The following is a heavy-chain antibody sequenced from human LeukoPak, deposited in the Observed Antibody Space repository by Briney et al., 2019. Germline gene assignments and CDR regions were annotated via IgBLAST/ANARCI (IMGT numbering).Heavy chain of an antibody. CDR2: ISGSGDST. Sequence: GGSLRLSCAASGFTFRSYAMNWVRQAPGKGLEWVSAISGSGDSTYYADSVKGRFTISRDNAKNTLYLQMNSLRAEDTAVYYCAREMGAVADDYYYGMDVWGQGTTVTVSS. CDR3: AREMGAVADDYYYGMDV. J-gene: IGHJ6*02. V-gene: IGHV3-23*01. CDR1: GFTFRSYA. D-gene: IGHD6-19*01.